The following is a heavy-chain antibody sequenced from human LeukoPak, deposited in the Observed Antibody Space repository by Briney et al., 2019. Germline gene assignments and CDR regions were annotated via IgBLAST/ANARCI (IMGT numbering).Heavy chain of an antibody. CDR1: GYTFTGYY. CDR2: INPSSGGT. J-gene: IGHJ4*02. D-gene: IGHD5-12*01. V-gene: IGHV1-2*02. Sequence: GASVKVSGKASGYTFTGYYIHWVRQAPGHGLECMGWINPSSGGTNYAQKVQAGVTMTRNTSISTAYMELSRLRSDDTAVYYCARDKGGGYILDYWGQGTLVTVSS. CDR3: ARDKGGGYILDY.